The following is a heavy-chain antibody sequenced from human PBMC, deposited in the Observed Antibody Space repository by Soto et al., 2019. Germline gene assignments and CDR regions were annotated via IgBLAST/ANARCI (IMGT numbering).Heavy chain of an antibody. CDR3: ARGERGPATYYYDSSGYYDAFDI. Sequence: EVQLVESGGGLVQPGGSLRLSCAASGFTVSSNYMSWVRQAPGKGLEWVSVIYSGGSTYYADSVKGRFTISRDNSKNTLYLQMNSLRAEDTAVYYCARGERGPATYYYDSSGYYDAFDIWGQGTMVTVSS. J-gene: IGHJ3*02. CDR1: GFTVSSNY. V-gene: IGHV3-66*01. CDR2: IYSGGST. D-gene: IGHD3-22*01.